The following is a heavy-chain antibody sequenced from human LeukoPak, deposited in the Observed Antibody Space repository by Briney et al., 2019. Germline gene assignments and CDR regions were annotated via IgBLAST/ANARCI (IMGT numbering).Heavy chain of an antibody. J-gene: IGHJ5*02. CDR1: GYTFTNYG. V-gene: IGHV1-8*02. CDR3: ARGRRGGPLDP. D-gene: IGHD3-10*01. Sequence: ASXKVSCKASGYTFTNYGLSWVRQAPGQGLEWMGWMNPNSGNTGYAQKFQGRVTMTRNTSISTAYMELSSLRSEDTAVYYCARGRRGGPLDPWGQGTLVTVSS. CDR2: MNPNSGNT.